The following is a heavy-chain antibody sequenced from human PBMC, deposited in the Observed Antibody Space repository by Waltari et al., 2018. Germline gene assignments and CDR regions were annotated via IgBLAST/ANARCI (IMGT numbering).Heavy chain of an antibody. Sequence: EVQLLESGGGLVQPGGSLRLSCAASGFTFSSYAMSWVRQAPGKGRGWCSAISGSGGSTDYADSVKGRFTISRDNSKNTLYLQMNSLRAEDTAVYYCAKDLDWNYVWNYWGQGTLVTVSS. CDR2: ISGSGGST. CDR1: GFTFSSYA. D-gene: IGHD1-7*01. J-gene: IGHJ4*02. CDR3: AKDLDWNYVWNY. V-gene: IGHV3-23*01.